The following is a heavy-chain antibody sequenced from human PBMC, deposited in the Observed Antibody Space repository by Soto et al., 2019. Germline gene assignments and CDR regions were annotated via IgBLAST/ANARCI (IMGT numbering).Heavy chain of an antibody. CDR3: AAPLVDTTYYLDY. Sequence: SVKVSCKASGGTFSSYAISWVRQAPGQGLEWMGGIIHIFGTANYAQKFQGRVTITADESPSTANMERRSLGPADTPVHTFAAPLVDTTYYLDYWGQGTLVTVSS. V-gene: IGHV1-69*13. D-gene: IGHD1-1*01. CDR2: IIHIFGTA. J-gene: IGHJ4*02. CDR1: GGTFSSYA.